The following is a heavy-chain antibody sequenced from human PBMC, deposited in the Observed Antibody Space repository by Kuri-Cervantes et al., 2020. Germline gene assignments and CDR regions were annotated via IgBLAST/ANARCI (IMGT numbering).Heavy chain of an antibody. CDR2: IKQDGSEK. D-gene: IGHD6-19*01. CDR1: GFTFSSYW. CDR3: ARLSSGVDY. V-gene: IGHV3-7*04. J-gene: IGHJ4*02. Sequence: GESLKISCAASGFTFSSYWMSWVRQAPGKELEWVANIKQDGSEKYYVDSVKGRFTISRDNAKNSLFLQMNSLRAEDTAVYYCARLSSGVDYWGQGTLVTVSS.